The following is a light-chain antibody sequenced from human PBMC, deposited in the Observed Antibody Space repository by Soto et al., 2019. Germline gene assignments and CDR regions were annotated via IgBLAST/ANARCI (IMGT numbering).Light chain of an antibody. Sequence: QSALTQPASVSGSPGQSITISCTGTSSDVGDYDYVSWYQQHPGKAPKLMIYEVSNRPLGVPDRFSGSKSGNTASLTISGLQAEDEADYYCCSYAGSYTFYVFGTGTKLTVL. CDR1: SSDVGDYDY. J-gene: IGLJ1*01. V-gene: IGLV2-11*01. CDR2: EVS. CDR3: CSYAGSYTFYV.